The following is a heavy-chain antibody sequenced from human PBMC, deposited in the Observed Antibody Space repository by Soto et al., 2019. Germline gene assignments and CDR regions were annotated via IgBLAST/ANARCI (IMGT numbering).Heavy chain of an antibody. V-gene: IGHV4-39*01. CDR1: GGSISSSSYY. CDR2: LYYSGST. CDR3: ARHRGYCSSTSCYPLVY. Sequence: QLQLQESGPGLVKPSETLSLTCTVSGGSISSSSYYWGWIRQPPGKGLEWIGSLYYSGSTYYNPSLKSRVTISVDTSKNQFSLKLSSVTAADTAVYYCARHRGYCSSTSCYPLVYWGQGTLVTVSS. J-gene: IGHJ4*02. D-gene: IGHD2-2*01.